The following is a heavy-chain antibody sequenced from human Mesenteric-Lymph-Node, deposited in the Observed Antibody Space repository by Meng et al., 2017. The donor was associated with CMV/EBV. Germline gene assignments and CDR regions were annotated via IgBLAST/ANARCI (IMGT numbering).Heavy chain of an antibody. V-gene: IGHV3-21*01. J-gene: IGHJ4*02. CDR3: ARGGYCSSTSCYLYYFDY. CDR1: GFTFSSYS. D-gene: IGHD2-2*01. CDR2: ISSSSSYI. Sequence: GGSLRPSCAASGFTFSSYSMNWVRQAPGKGLEWVSSISSSSSYIYYADSVKGRFTISRDNAKNSLYLQMNSLRAEDTAVYYCARGGYCSSTSCYLYYFDYWGQGTLVTVSS.